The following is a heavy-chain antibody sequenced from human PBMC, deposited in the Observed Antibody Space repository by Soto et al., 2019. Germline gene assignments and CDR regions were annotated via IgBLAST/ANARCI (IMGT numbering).Heavy chain of an antibody. Sequence: QVQLVQSGAEVKKPGTSVKVSCKASGYTFTSYGISWVRQAPGQGLEWMGWISAYNGNTNYAQKLQGRVTMTTDTSTSTAYMELRSLRSDDTAVYYCATDCSYDILTGGCRRGDYWGQGTLVTVSS. CDR2: ISAYNGNT. CDR3: ATDCSYDILTGGCRRGDY. D-gene: IGHD3-9*01. V-gene: IGHV1-18*01. CDR1: GYTFTSYG. J-gene: IGHJ4*02.